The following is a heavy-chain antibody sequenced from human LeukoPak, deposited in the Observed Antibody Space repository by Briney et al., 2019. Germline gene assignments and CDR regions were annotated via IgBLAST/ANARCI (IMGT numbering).Heavy chain of an antibody. CDR3: ARIEKDGYKIHSIDY. Sequence: WEPLSLTCTVSGGSIRSHYWSWIREPPGKGLEWIGYIYYRGSSNYNPSLKSRVTISVDTSKNQFSLKLSSVTAADTAVYYCARIEKDGYKIHSIDYWGQGTLVTVSS. D-gene: IGHD5-24*01. CDR2: IYYRGSS. J-gene: IGHJ4*02. V-gene: IGHV4-59*11. CDR1: GGSIRSHY.